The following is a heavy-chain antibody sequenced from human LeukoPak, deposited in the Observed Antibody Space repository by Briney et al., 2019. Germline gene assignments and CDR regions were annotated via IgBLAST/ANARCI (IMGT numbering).Heavy chain of an antibody. V-gene: IGHV3-21*01. J-gene: IGHJ3*02. D-gene: IGHD5-24*01. CDR2: ISSSSSYI. Sequence: GGSLRLSCAASGFTFSSYSMNWVRQAPGKGLEWVSSISSSSSYIYYADSVKGRFTISRDNAKNSLYLQMNSLRAEDTAVYYCARGARGLPSAFDIWGQGTMVTVSS. CDR1: GFTFSSYS. CDR3: ARGARGLPSAFDI.